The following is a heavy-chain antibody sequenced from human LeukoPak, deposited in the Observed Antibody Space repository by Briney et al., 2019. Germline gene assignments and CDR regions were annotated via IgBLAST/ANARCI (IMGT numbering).Heavy chain of an antibody. CDR2: MNPNSGHT. Sequence: ASVKVSCKASGYTFTSYDINWVRQATGQGLEWMGWMNPNSGHTGYAQKFQGRVTITRNTSISTAYMELSSLRSEDTAVYYCARGLGCSSTSCYTSDYYYYMDVWGKGTTVTVSS. D-gene: IGHD2-2*02. CDR3: ARGLGCSSTSCYTSDYYYYMDV. J-gene: IGHJ6*03. CDR1: GYTFTSYD. V-gene: IGHV1-8*03.